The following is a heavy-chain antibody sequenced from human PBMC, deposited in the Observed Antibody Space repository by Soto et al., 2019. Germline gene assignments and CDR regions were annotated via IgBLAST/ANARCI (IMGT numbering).Heavy chain of an antibody. J-gene: IGHJ4*02. CDR1: GFIFTSYG. CDR3: AKEGQFDS. V-gene: IGHV3-23*01. CDR2: VSSSGTNT. Sequence: EVQLLESGGGLVQPGGSLRLSCAASGFIFTSYGMSWVRQAPGQGLEWVSTVSSSGTNTYYADSVKGRITISRDNSKNTVSLQMNSLRVEDTAVYYCAKEGQFDSWGQGALVTVSS.